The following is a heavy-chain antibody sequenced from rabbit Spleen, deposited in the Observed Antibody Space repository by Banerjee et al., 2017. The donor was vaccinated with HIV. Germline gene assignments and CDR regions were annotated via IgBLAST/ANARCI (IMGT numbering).Heavy chain of an antibody. D-gene: IGHD1-1*01. CDR1: GVSFSGSSY. Sequence: QEQLVEYGGDLVKPGASLTLTCIASGVSFSGSSYMCWVRQAPGKGLEWIACIDTGDSGFTYFATWAKGRFTISKTSSTTVTLQLTRLTAADTATYFCARDTSSSFSSYGMDLWGQGTLVTVS. J-gene: IGHJ6*01. V-gene: IGHV1S45*01. CDR3: ARDTSSSFSSYGMDL. CDR2: IDTGDSGFT.